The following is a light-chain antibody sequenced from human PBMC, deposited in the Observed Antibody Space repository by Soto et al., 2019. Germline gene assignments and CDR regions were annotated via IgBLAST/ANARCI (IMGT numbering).Light chain of an antibody. J-gene: IGKJ4*01. CDR3: QQRSNWSGT. CDR1: QNVRSY. Sequence: EIVLTQSPVTLSLSPGESATLSCRASQNVRSYLAWYQQRPGQAPRLLIYDASTRATGIPARFSGSGSGTNFTLAISSLEPEDFAVYYCQQRSNWSGTFGVVTKVDIK. V-gene: IGKV3-11*01. CDR2: DAS.